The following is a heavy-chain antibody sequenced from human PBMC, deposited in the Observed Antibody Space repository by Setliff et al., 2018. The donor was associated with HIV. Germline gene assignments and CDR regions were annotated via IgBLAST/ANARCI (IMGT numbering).Heavy chain of an antibody. D-gene: IGHD4-17*01. Sequence: ASVKVSCKASGYTFTDYYMHWVRQAPGKGLEWMGRVEPQHGETIFAGKFQGRVTITADTPTDTAYMELSSLRSEDTAVYFCARGTTATDYYYYMDVWGKGTSVTVSS. CDR1: GYTFTDYY. CDR3: ARGTTATDYYYYMDV. J-gene: IGHJ6*03. V-gene: IGHV1-69-2*01. CDR2: VEPQHGET.